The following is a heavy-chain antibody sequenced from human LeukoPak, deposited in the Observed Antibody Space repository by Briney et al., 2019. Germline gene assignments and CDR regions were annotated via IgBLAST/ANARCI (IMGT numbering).Heavy chain of an antibody. CDR1: GYTFTGYY. J-gene: IGHJ4*02. V-gene: IGHV1-2*02. D-gene: IGHD3-10*01. Sequence: ASVKVSCKASGYTFTGYYMHWVRQAPGQGLEWMGWINPNSGGTNYAQKFQGRVTMTRDTSTSTVYMELSSLRSEDTAVYYCARDLWYGSGSLGYWGQGTLVTVSS. CDR3: ARDLWYGSGSLGY. CDR2: INPNSGGT.